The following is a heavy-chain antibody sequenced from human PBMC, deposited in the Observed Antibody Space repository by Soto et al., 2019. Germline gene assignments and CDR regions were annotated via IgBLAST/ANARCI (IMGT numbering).Heavy chain of an antibody. Sequence: GGSLRLSCAASGFTFSSHTMNWVCQAPGKGLEWVSSITSSSRDVFYADSVKGRFTISRDNAKNSLYLQMNSLRAEDTAVYYCVKEVEGFDYWGQGTLVTVSS. D-gene: IGHD1-1*01. CDR1: GFTFSSHT. CDR2: ITSSSRDV. CDR3: VKEVEGFDY. J-gene: IGHJ4*02. V-gene: IGHV3-21*01.